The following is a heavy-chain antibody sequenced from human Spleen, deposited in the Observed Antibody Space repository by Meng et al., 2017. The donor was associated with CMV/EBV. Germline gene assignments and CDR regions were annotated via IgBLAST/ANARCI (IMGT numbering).Heavy chain of an antibody. CDR1: GYTFISYG. CDR3: ARVAAAATYWYFDL. CDR2: IRDYNGNT. D-gene: IGHD6-13*01. Sequence: VQLVQLGAEGETPGASGKVSCKSSGYTFISYGISWVRQAPGQGLEWMGWIRDYNGNTNYAQKLQCRVTMTTDTSKSTAYMELRRLRSDDTAVYYCARVAAAATYWYFDLWGRGTLVTVSS. J-gene: IGHJ2*01. V-gene: IGHV1-18*01.